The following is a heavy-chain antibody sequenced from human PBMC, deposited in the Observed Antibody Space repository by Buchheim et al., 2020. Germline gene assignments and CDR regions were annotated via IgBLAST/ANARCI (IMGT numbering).Heavy chain of an antibody. CDR1: GFTFSNYW. J-gene: IGHJ4*02. V-gene: IGHV3-33*08. CDR3: ARDKPAYCGGDCYGGNFDY. Sequence: VQLVESGGGLVQPGGSLKLSCEASGFTFSNYWMSWVRQAPGKGLEGVAVIWYDGSNKYYADSVKGRFTISRDNSKNTLYLQMNSLRAEDTAVYYCARDKPAYCGGDCYGGNFDYWGQGTL. D-gene: IGHD2-21*02. CDR2: IWYDGSNK.